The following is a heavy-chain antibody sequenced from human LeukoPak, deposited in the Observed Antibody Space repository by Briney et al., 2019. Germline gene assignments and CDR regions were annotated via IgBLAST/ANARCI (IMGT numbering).Heavy chain of an antibody. V-gene: IGHV3-66*01. J-gene: IGHJ4*02. Sequence: GGSLRLSCAASGFTVSSTYMSWVRQAPGKGLEWVSLIYTGGNTYYADSVKGRFTLSRDNSKNTVYFQMNSLRVEDTAMYYCATISDLLYYFDSWGQGTLVTVSS. CDR2: IYTGGNT. CDR3: ATISDLLYYFDS. CDR1: GFTVSSTY.